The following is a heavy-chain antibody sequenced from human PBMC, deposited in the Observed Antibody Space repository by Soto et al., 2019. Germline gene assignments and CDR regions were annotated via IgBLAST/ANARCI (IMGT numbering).Heavy chain of an antibody. CDR2: ISGSGGST. D-gene: IGHD1-26*01. CDR3: AKEGSGSYYLFGAFDI. J-gene: IGHJ3*02. CDR1: GFTFISYA. Sequence: GGSLILSCAASGFTFISYAMSWVRQAPGKGLEWVSAISGSGGSTYYADSVKGRFTISRDNSKNTLYLQMNSLRAEDTAVYYCAKEGSGSYYLFGAFDIWGQGTMVTVSS. V-gene: IGHV3-23*01.